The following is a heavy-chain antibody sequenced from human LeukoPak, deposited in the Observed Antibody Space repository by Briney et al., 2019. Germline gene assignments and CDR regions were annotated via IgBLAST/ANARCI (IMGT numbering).Heavy chain of an antibody. CDR3: AKKQYSGFPNAFDV. Sequence: PGRSLRLSCAASGFIFSNYGMHWVRQAPGKGLEWVAVISYDGNNKFYADSVEGRLTISRDNSKNTVYLQMSSLRAEDTAMYYCAKKQYSGFPNAFDVWGQGTMVTVSS. J-gene: IGHJ3*01. CDR1: GFIFSNYG. D-gene: IGHD5-12*01. V-gene: IGHV3-30*18. CDR2: ISYDGNNK.